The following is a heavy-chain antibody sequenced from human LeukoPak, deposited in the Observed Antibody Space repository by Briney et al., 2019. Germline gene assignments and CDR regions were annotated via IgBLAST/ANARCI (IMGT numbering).Heavy chain of an antibody. D-gene: IGHD3-9*01. Sequence: GGALRLSFAASGFTLSSYEKKLGRQAPGKGAGGVSYIYYSGSTIYYADSVKGRFTISRDNAKNSLYLQMNSLRAEDTAVYYCARGPPGLRYFDWMSGSGDAFDIWGQGTMVTVSS. CDR2: IYYSGSTI. CDR1: GFTLSSYE. CDR3: ARGPPGLRYFDWMSGSGDAFDI. J-gene: IGHJ3*02. V-gene: IGHV3-48*03.